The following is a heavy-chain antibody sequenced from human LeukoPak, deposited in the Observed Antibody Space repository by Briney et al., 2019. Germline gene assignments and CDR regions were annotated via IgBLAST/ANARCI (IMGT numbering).Heavy chain of an antibody. Sequence: GASVKVSCKASGCTFTSYGISWVRQAPGQGLEWMGWISAYNGNTNYAQKLQGRVTMTTDTSTSTAYMELRSLRSDDTAVYYCARGLEVDFWSGYYWFNLYFDYWGQGTLVTVSS. CDR3: ARGLEVDFWSGYYWFNLYFDY. V-gene: IGHV1-18*01. J-gene: IGHJ4*02. D-gene: IGHD3-3*01. CDR1: GCTFTSYG. CDR2: ISAYNGNT.